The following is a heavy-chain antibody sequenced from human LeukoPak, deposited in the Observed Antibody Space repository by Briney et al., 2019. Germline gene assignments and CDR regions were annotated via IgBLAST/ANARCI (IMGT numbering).Heavy chain of an antibody. Sequence: GGSLRLPCAASGFTFSSYSMNWVRQAPGKGLEWVSSISSSSSYIYYADSVKGRFTISRDNAKNSLYLQMNSLRAEDTAVYYCARTGWPAAYYFDYWGQGTLVTVSS. CDR2: ISSSSSYI. J-gene: IGHJ4*02. CDR3: ARTGWPAAYYFDY. CDR1: GFTFSSYS. D-gene: IGHD6-19*01. V-gene: IGHV3-21*01.